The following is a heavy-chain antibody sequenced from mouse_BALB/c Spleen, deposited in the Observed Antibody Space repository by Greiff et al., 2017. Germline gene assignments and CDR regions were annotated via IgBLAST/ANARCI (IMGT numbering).Heavy chain of an antibody. Sequence: VQLQQSGPELVKPGASVRISCKASGYTFTSYYIHWVKQRPGQGLEWIGWIYPGNVNTKYNEKFKGKATLTADKSSSTAYMQLSSLTSEDSAVYFCARKDYGNYFDYWGQGTTLTVSS. CDR3: ARKDYGNYFDY. CDR1: GYTFTSYY. CDR2: IYPGNVNT. J-gene: IGHJ2*01. D-gene: IGHD2-1*01. V-gene: IGHV1S56*01.